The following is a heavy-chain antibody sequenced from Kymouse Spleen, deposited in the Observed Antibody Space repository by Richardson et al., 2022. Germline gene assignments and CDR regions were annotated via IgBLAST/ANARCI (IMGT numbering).Heavy chain of an antibody. CDR3: ARASYYYGSGPNYYYYGMDV. Sequence: QVQLQQSGPGLVKPSQTLSLTCAISGDSVSSNSAAWNWIRQSPSRGLEWLGRTYYRSKWYNDYAVSVKSRITINPDTSKNQFSLQLNSVTPEDTAVYYCARASYYYGSGPNYYYYGMDVWGQGTTVTVSS. CDR2: TYYRSKWYN. V-gene: IGHV6-1*01. D-gene: IGHD3-10*01. J-gene: IGHJ6*02. CDR1: GDSVSSNSAA.